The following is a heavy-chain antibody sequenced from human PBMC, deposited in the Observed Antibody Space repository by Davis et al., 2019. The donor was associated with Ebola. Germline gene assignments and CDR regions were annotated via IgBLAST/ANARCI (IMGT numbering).Heavy chain of an antibody. CDR1: GFSFNSYA. V-gene: IGHV3-23*01. CDR3: AKEGHLLSSDTPPYYFDY. J-gene: IGHJ4*02. Sequence: GGSLRLSCAVSGFSFNSYAMTWVRQAPGKGLEWVSVTSGSGGTTYHADSVRGRFTMSRDNSKNTAYLQMNSLRAEDTAVYYCAKEGHLLSSDTPPYYFDYWGQGTLVTVSS. CDR2: TSGSGGTT. D-gene: IGHD2-2*01.